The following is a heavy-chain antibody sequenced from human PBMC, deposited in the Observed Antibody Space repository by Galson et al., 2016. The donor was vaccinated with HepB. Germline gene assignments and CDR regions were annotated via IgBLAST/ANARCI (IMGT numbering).Heavy chain of an antibody. CDR1: GGAFSTYV. V-gene: IGHV1-69*13. CDR3: ARDGAAAPKNWFDP. D-gene: IGHD6-13*01. CDR2: IIPIFGTA. Sequence: SVKVSCKASGGAFSTYVISWLRQAPGQGPEWMGGIIPIFGTAKSAQKFQGRVTITADESRSTVYMELSSLRSEDPAMYYCARDGAAAPKNWFDPWGQGTLVTVSS. J-gene: IGHJ5*02.